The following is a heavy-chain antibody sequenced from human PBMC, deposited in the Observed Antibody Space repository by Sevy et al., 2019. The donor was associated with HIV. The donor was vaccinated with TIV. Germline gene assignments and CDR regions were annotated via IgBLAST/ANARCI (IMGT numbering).Heavy chain of an antibody. Sequence: SETLSLTCTVSGGSISSYYRSWIRQPPGKGLEWIGYIYYSGSTNYNPSLKSRVTISVDTSKNQFSLKLSSVTAADTAVYYCARSPYYYDSSGYYYYYYGMDVWGQGTTVTVSS. CDR2: IYYSGST. CDR3: ARSPYYYDSSGYYYYYYGMDV. D-gene: IGHD3-22*01. V-gene: IGHV4-59*01. J-gene: IGHJ6*02. CDR1: GGSISSYY.